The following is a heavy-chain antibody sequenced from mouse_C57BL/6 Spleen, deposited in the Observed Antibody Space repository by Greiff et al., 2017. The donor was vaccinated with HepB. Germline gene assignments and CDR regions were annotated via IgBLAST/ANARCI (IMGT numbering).Heavy chain of an antibody. CDR3: ARGNDYVRLLAY. Sequence: QVQLQQPGTELVKPGASVKLSCKASGYTFTSYWMHWVKQRPGQGLEWIGNINPSNGGTNYNEKCKSKATLTVDKSSSPAYMQLSSLTSEDSAVYYCARGNDYVRLLAYWGQGTLVTVSA. CDR1: GYTFTSYW. CDR2: INPSNGGT. D-gene: IGHD2-4*01. V-gene: IGHV1-53*01. J-gene: IGHJ3*01.